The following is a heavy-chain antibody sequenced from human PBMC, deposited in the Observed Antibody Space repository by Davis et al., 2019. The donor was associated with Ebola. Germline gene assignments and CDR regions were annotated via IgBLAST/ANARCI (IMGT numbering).Heavy chain of an antibody. CDR1: TASSFISN. D-gene: IGHD3-10*01. Sequence: PSETLSLTCAVSTASSFISNWSWVRYSTGKGLEWIGYIYYNGRTSYNLSLKSRLTISLETSKNQFSLNLSSVTTDDTAVYYCARERGGANFDYWGQGILVTV. V-gene: IGHV4-59*01. CDR3: ARERGGANFDY. J-gene: IGHJ4*02. CDR2: IYYNGRT.